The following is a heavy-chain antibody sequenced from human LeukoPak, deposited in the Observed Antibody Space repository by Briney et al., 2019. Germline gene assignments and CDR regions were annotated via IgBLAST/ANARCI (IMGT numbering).Heavy chain of an antibody. CDR3: ARDKMAAPGSYFY. Sequence: ASVKVSCKASGYTFTSCYMHWVRQAPGQGLEWMGWISAYNGNTNYAQKLQGRVTMTTDTSTSTAYMEVRSLRSDDTAVYYCARDKMAAPGSYFYWGQGTLVTVSA. D-gene: IGHD6-13*01. CDR1: GYTFTSCY. CDR2: ISAYNGNT. V-gene: IGHV1-18*04. J-gene: IGHJ4*02.